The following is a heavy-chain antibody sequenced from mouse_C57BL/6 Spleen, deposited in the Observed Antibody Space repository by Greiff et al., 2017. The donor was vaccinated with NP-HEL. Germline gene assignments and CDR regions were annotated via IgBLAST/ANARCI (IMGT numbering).Heavy chain of an antibody. J-gene: IGHJ3*01. D-gene: IGHD2-2*01. CDR2: IDPENGDT. Sequence: VQLQQSGAELVRPGASVKLSCTASGFNITDDYMHWVKQRPEQGLEWIGWIDPENGDTEYASKFQGKATITADTSSNTAYLQLSSLTSEDTAVYYCTTKVTTMVTTSWFAYWGQGTLVTVSA. CDR3: TTKVTTMVTTSWFAY. CDR1: GFNITDDY. V-gene: IGHV14-4*01.